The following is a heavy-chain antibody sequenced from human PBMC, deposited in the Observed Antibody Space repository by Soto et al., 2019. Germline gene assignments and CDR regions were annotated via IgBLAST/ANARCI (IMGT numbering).Heavy chain of an antibody. CDR3: ARARIYCSGGSCYPRPYYFDY. V-gene: IGHV4-4*07. CDR1: GGAISGYY. CDR2: IYTSGST. J-gene: IGHJ4*02. D-gene: IGHD2-15*01. Sequence: SETLSLTCTVTGGAISGYYWTWIRQSAGKGLEWIGRIYTSGSTNYNPSLKSRVTMSVDTSKNQFSLKLSSVTAADTAVYYCARARIYCSGGSCYPRPYYFDYWGQGTLVTAPQ.